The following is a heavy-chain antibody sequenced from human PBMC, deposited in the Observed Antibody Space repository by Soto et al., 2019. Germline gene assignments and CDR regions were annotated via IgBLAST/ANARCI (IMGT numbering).Heavy chain of an antibody. CDR1: GDSVSTNSAT. J-gene: IGHJ5*01. CDR2: TYYRSKWYN. V-gene: IGHV6-1*01. D-gene: IGHD1-26*01. Sequence: SQTLSLTCAISGDSVSTNSATWDWLRQSPSRGLGWLGRTYYRSKWYNDYAVSVKGRITINPDTSNNQLSLQLNSVTPDDTAVYYCARLLGNSWLDSWGQGTLVTVSS. CDR3: ARLLGNSWLDS.